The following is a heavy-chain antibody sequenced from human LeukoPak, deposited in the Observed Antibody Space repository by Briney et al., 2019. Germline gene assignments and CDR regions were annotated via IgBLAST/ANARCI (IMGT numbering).Heavy chain of an antibody. Sequence: SETLSLTCTVSGGSISSYYWSWIRQPPGKGLEGIGYIYYSGSTNYNPSLKSRVTISVATSKNQFSQKLSSVTAAATAVYYCARENLYSYGLGLGYWGQGTLVTVSS. D-gene: IGHD5-18*01. V-gene: IGHV4-59*01. CDR2: IYYSGST. CDR1: GGSISSYY. CDR3: ARENLYSYGLGLGY. J-gene: IGHJ4*02.